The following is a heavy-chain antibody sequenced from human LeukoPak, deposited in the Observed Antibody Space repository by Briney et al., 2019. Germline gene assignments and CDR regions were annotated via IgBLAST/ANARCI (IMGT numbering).Heavy chain of an antibody. CDR1: GFTFSSYG. V-gene: IGHV3-23*01. Sequence: GGSLRLSCAASGFTFSSYGMSWLRQARGKGLEWVSTISGNGTSTYYADSVKGRFTISRDNSKNTLYLQMNSLRAADMAVYYCAKSNSRQWLINFDYWGQGTLVTVSS. CDR3: AKSNSRQWLINFDY. CDR2: ISGNGTST. J-gene: IGHJ4*02. D-gene: IGHD6-19*01.